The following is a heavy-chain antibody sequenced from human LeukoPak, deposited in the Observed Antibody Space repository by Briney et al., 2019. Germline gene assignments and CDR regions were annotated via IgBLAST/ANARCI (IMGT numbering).Heavy chain of an antibody. Sequence: GASVKVSCKASGYTFTDYYMHWVQQAPGKGLEWMGRVDPEDGETIYAEKFQGRVTITADTSTDTAYMELSSLRSEDTAVYYCATSPLVYYDSSGSQYFQHWGQGTLVTVSS. CDR3: ATSPLVYYDSSGSQYFQH. J-gene: IGHJ1*01. CDR1: GYTFTDYY. D-gene: IGHD3-22*01. CDR2: VDPEDGET. V-gene: IGHV1-69-2*01.